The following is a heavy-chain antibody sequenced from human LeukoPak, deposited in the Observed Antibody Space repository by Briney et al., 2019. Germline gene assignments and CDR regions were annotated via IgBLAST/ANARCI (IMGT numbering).Heavy chain of an antibody. V-gene: IGHV4-34*01. CDR3: ARGGPLRVFVVVPAAIRGLGWFDP. CDR1: GGSFSGYY. Sequence: SETLSLTRAVYGGSFSGYYWSWIRQPPGKGLEWIGEINHSGSTNYNPSLKSRVTISVDTSKNQFSLKLSSVTAADTAVYYCARGGPLRVFVVVPAAIRGLGWFDPWGQGTLVTVSS. J-gene: IGHJ5*02. D-gene: IGHD2-2*02. CDR2: INHSGST.